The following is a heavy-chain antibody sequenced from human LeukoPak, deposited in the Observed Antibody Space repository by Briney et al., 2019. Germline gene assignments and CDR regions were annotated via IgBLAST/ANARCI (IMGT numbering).Heavy chain of an antibody. CDR3: ARGDDYGTYYYYYYMDV. J-gene: IGHJ6*03. Sequence: PSETLSLTCTVSGGSISSHYWSWIRQPPGKGLEWIGYIYYSGTTNYNPSLKSRVTISVDTSKNQFSLKLSSVTAADTAVYYCARGDDYGTYYYYYYMDVWGKGTTVTVSS. V-gene: IGHV4-59*11. CDR1: GGSISSHY. CDR2: IYYSGTT. D-gene: IGHD4-17*01.